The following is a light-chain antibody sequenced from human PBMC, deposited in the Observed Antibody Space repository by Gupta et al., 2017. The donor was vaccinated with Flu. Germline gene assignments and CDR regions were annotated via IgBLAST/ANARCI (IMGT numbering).Light chain of an antibody. Sequence: DIVLTQSPGTLSLSPGEKVSLSCRSSETVSANYLSWFQLRPGQAPRLLIYGTSTRSTGISERFSGSGSGTDFTLTIRDLEAEDVAVYYCQQYDSVPWTFGPGTKVEIK. V-gene: IGKV3-20*01. CDR1: ETVSANY. CDR2: GTS. CDR3: QQYDSVPWT. J-gene: IGKJ1*01.